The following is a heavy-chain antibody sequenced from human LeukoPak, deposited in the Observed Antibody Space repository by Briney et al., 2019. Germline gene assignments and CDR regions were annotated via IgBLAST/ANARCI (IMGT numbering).Heavy chain of an antibody. J-gene: IGHJ4*02. Sequence: SETLSLTCAVSGGSISSSNWWSWVRQPPGKGLEWIGEIYHSGSTNYNPSLKSRVTMSVDKSKNQFSLKLSSVTAADTAVYYCASWVGYSGSYLPRNWGQGTLVTVSS. D-gene: IGHD1-26*01. V-gene: IGHV4-4*02. CDR1: GGSISSSNW. CDR2: IYHSGST. CDR3: ASWVGYSGSYLPRN.